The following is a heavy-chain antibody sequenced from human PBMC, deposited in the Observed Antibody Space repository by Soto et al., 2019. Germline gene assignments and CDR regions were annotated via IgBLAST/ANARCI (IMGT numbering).Heavy chain of an antibody. V-gene: IGHV4-59*08. CDR1: GGSISSYY. Sequence: PSETLSLACTVSGGSISSYYWSWIRQPPGKGLEWIGYIYYSGSTNYNPSLKSRVTISVDTSKNQLSLKLSSVTAADTAVYYCARLYCSSTSCYFDYWGQGTLVTVSS. CDR2: IYYSGST. D-gene: IGHD2-2*01. CDR3: ARLYCSSTSCYFDY. J-gene: IGHJ4*02.